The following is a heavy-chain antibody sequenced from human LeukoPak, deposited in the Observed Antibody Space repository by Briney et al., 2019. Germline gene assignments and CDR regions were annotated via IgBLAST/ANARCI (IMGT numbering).Heavy chain of an antibody. CDR1: GYSFSSYY. Sequence: ASVKVSCKASGYSFSSYYMHWVRQAPGQGLEGMGIINPSGGSTTYAQNFQGRVTITRDTSTTTVYMELSSLKSEDTAVYYCARWTGTTGLDYWGQGTLVTVSS. V-gene: IGHV1-46*01. CDR3: ARWTGTTGLDY. CDR2: INPSGGST. D-gene: IGHD1-1*01. J-gene: IGHJ4*02.